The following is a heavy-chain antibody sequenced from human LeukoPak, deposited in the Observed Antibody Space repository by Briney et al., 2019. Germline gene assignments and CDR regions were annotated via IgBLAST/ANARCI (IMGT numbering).Heavy chain of an antibody. CDR3: ARRSTSGSNGGFDP. D-gene: IGHD3-10*01. CDR2: INHSGST. Sequence: SETLSLTCAVYGGSFSGYYWSWIRQPPGKGLEWIGEINHSGSTNYNPSLKSRVTISVDTSKNQFSLKLSSVTAADTAVYYCARRSTSGSNGGFDPWGQGTLVTVSS. J-gene: IGHJ5*02. V-gene: IGHV4-34*01. CDR1: GGSFSGYY.